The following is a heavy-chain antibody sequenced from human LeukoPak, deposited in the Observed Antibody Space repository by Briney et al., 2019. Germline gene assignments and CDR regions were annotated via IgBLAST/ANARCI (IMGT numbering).Heavy chain of an antibody. CDR3: ARDPRGYSYDDGFDI. J-gene: IGHJ3*02. D-gene: IGHD5-18*01. V-gene: IGHV1-2*06. CDR2: INPNSGGT. CDR1: GYTFIGYY. Sequence: ASLKVSCKTSGYTFIGYYMHWVRQAPGQGLEWMGRINPNSGGTNYAQKFQGRVTMTRDTSISTVYMELPRLRSDDTAVYYCARDPRGYSYDDGFDIWGQGTMVTVSS.